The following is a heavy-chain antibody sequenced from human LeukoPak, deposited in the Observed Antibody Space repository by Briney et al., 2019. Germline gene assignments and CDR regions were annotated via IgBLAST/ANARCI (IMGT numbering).Heavy chain of an antibody. V-gene: IGHV4-39*07. Sequence: PSQTLSLTCTVSGGSISSSSYYWGWIRQPPGKGLEWIGSIYYSGSTYYNPSLKSRVTISADTSKNQFSLKLSSVTAADTAVYYCARDNDYGDYRFDYWGQGTLVTVSS. CDR1: GGSISSSSYY. D-gene: IGHD4-17*01. CDR2: IYYSGST. CDR3: ARDNDYGDYRFDY. J-gene: IGHJ4*02.